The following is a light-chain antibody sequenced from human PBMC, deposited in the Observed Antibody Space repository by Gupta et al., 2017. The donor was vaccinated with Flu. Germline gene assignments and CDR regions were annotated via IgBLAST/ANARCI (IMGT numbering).Light chain of an antibody. V-gene: IGLV3-19*01. J-gene: IGLJ3*02. CDR1: SIRNNY. CDR3: HSRDNSGNRGV. CDR2: GKN. Sequence: DTISITGSTASIRNNYVYWYQHHPGQAPILLIYGKNNRPSGVPDRFSGSNSGATASLAITGAQAEDEADYYCHSRDNSGNRGVFGGGTKLTVL.